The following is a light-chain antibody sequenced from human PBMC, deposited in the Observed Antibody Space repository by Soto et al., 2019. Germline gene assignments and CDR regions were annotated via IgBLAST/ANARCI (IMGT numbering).Light chain of an antibody. Sequence: DIQMTQSPSSLSASVGDRVTISCRASQSISVYVNWYQQKPGKPPKFLIHGASRLQTGVPSRFSGSGSGTDFTLTISSLQIEDFATYYCQQSYESPLTFGGGTKVEI. CDR2: GAS. CDR3: QQSYESPLT. V-gene: IGKV1-39*01. J-gene: IGKJ4*01. CDR1: QSISVY.